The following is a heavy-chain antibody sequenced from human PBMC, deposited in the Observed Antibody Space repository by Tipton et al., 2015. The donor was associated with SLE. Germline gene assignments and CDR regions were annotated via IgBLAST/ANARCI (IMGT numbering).Heavy chain of an antibody. J-gene: IGHJ5*02. CDR3: ARVGQGPIFRGWDWFDP. V-gene: IGHV3-23*01. CDR1: GFTFSTFA. Sequence: SLRLSCAASGFTFSTFAMSWVRQAPGKGLEWVATITNAGGTLFYADSVRGRFTISRDNSKSTLYLQMNGLRGEDTAIYYCARVGQGPIFRGWDWFDPWGHGTLVTVSP. CDR2: ITNAGGTL. D-gene: IGHD6-19*01.